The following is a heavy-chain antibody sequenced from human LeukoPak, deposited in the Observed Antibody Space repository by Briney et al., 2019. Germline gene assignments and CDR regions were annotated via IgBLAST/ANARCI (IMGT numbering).Heavy chain of an antibody. V-gene: IGHV3-30-3*01. CDR1: GFTFSSYA. Sequence: PGGSLRLSCAASGFTFSSYAMHWVRQAPGKGLEWVAVISYDGSNKYYADSVKGRFTISRDNSKNTLYLQMNSLRAEDTAVYYCARVGSLSRGRNWVDPWGQGTLVIVS. J-gene: IGHJ5*02. CDR3: ARVGSLSRGRNWVDP. CDR2: ISYDGSNK. D-gene: IGHD2-15*01.